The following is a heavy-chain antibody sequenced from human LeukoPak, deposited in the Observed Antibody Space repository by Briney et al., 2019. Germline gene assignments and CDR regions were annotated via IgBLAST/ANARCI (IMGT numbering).Heavy chain of an antibody. CDR3: ARYPDYYDSSGAFDI. CDR1: GFTFSSYS. J-gene: IGHJ3*02. CDR2: ISRSSSYI. D-gene: IGHD3-22*01. Sequence: GGSLRLSCAASGFTFSSYSMNWVRQAPGKGLEWVSSISRSSSYIYYADSVKGRFTISRDNAKNSLYLQMNSLRAEDTAVYYCARYPDYYDSSGAFDIWGQGTMVTVSS. V-gene: IGHV3-21*01.